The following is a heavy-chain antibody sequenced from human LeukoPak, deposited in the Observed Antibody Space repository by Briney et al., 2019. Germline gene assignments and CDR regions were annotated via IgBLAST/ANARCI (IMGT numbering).Heavy chain of an antibody. D-gene: IGHD6-19*01. CDR2: INPNSGGT. V-gene: IGHV1-2*02. CDR3: ARALYSSGWYVDY. Sequence: ASVKVSCKASGYTFTGYYMHWVRPAPGQGLEWMGWINPNSGGTNYAQKFQGRVTMTRDTSMSTAYMELSRLRADDTAVYYCARALYSSGWYVDYWGQGTVVTVSS. CDR1: GYTFTGYY. J-gene: IGHJ4*02.